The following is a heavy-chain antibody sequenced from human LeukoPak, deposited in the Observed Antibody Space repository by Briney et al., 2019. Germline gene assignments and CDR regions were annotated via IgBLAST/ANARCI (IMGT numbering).Heavy chain of an antibody. D-gene: IGHD3-22*01. J-gene: IGHJ4*02. Sequence: PGGSLRLSCAASGFTFSSYAMSWVRQAPGKGLEWVSAISASGGTTYYADSVKGRFTISRDNSKNTLYLQMNSLRAEDTAVYYCAKDLSSGYPYYLDYWGQGTLVTVSS. CDR2: ISASGGTT. V-gene: IGHV3-23*01. CDR1: GFTFSSYA. CDR3: AKDLSSGYPYYLDY.